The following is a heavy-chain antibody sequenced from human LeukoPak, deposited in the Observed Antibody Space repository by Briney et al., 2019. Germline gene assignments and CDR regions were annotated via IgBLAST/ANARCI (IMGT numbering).Heavy chain of an antibody. Sequence: SETLSLTCAVYGGSFSGYYGSWIRQPPGKGLEWIGEINHSGSTNYNPSLKSRVTISVDTSKNQFSLKLSSVTAADTAVYYCARSGRPPYDRYYYYGMDVWGQGTTVTVSS. CDR2: INHSGST. V-gene: IGHV4-34*01. CDR1: GGSFSGYY. D-gene: IGHD5-12*01. J-gene: IGHJ6*02. CDR3: ARSGRPPYDRYYYYGMDV.